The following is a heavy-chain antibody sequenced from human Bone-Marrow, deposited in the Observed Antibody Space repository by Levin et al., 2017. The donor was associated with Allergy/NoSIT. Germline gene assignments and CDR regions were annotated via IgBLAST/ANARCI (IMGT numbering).Heavy chain of an antibody. V-gene: IGHV3-7*01. CDR3: ARWEPVGF. D-gene: IGHD1-26*01. CDR2: INENGGGK. J-gene: IGHJ4*02. Sequence: SCAASGFTFSDSWMTWVRQAPGKGLEWVATINENGGGKYHVDSVKGRFTISRDNARNSLYLQMNSLRHEDTAVYHCARWEPVGFWGQGTLVTVSS. CDR1: GFTFSDSW.